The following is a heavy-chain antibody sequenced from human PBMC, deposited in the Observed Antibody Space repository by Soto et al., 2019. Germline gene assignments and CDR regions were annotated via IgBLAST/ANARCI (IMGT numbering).Heavy chain of an antibody. CDR1: GLTFSTYA. Sequence: EVQLLESGGGLVQPGGSLRLPCAASGLTFSTYAMSWVRQAPGKGLEWVSSISGSAGNTFYADSVKGRFTISRDNSKNPTSLQLTSPRAEDTALYYSAKTAQSLRPFDCESRGQGTLVTVSP. V-gene: IGHV3-23*01. D-gene: IGHD5-12*01. CDR3: AKTAQSLRPFDCES. J-gene: IGHJ4*02. CDR2: ISGSAGNT.